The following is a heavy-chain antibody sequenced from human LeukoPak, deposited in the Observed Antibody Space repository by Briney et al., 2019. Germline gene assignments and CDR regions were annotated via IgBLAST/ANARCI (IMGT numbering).Heavy chain of an antibody. D-gene: IGHD3-10*01. V-gene: IGHV4-59*01. CDR2: IHYTGST. CDR1: GGSISSYY. J-gene: IGHJ5*02. CDR3: ARGGYYGSGNDFRFDP. Sequence: PSETLFLTCTVSGGSISSYYWSWIRQPPGKGLECIGYIHYTGSTNYNPSLKSRVTISVDTSKNQFSLKLSSVTAADTAIYYCARGGYYGSGNDFRFDPWGQGTLVTVSS.